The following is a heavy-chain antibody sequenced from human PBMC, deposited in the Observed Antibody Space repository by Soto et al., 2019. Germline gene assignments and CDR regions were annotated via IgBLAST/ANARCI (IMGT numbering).Heavy chain of an antibody. V-gene: IGHV4-59*01. CDR3: ARSIQYSSSLVWFDP. Sequence: SETLSLTCTVSGGSISSYYLSWIRQPPGKGLEWIGYIYYSGSTNYNPSLKSRVTISVDTSKNQFSLKLSSVTAADTAVYYCARSIQYSSSLVWFDPWGQGTLVTVSS. CDR2: IYYSGST. J-gene: IGHJ5*02. D-gene: IGHD6-13*01. CDR1: GGSISSYY.